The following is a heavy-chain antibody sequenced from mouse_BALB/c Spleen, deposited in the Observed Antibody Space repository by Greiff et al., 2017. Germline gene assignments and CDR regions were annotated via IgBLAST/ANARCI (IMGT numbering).Heavy chain of an antibody. CDR2: IWTGGGT. CDR3: VRGQYALYAMDY. CDR1: GFSLTSYD. J-gene: IGHJ4*01. D-gene: IGHD2-10*02. Sequence: VQLQESGPGLVAPSQSLSITCTVSGFSLTSYDISWIRQPPGKGLEWLGVIWTGGGTNYNSAFMSRLSISKDNSKSQVFLKMNSLQTDDTAIYYCVRGQYALYAMDYWGQGTSVTVSS. V-gene: IGHV2-9-2*01.